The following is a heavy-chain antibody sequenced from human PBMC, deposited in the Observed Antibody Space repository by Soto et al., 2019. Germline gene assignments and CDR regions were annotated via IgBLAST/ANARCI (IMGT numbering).Heavy chain of an antibody. J-gene: IGHJ6*03. Sequence: SETLSLTCAVYGGSFSGYYWSWIRQPPGKGLEWIGYIYYSGSTNYNPSLKSRVTISVDTSKNQFSLKLSSVTAADTAVYYCARSHPSSYYDILTGYPYYYYYMDVWGKGTTVTVSS. CDR3: ARSHPSSYYDILTGYPYYYYYMDV. CDR1: GGSFSGYY. D-gene: IGHD3-9*01. V-gene: IGHV4-59*01. CDR2: IYYSGST.